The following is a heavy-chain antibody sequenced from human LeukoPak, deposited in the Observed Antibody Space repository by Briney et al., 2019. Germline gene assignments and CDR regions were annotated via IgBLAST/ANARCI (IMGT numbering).Heavy chain of an antibody. D-gene: IGHD3-3*01. J-gene: IGHJ4*02. CDR2: ISGSGGST. CDR3: AKGTLFGVVTSFDF. Sequence: GGSLRLSCAASGFTFSGYAMSWVRQAPGKGLEWVSAISGSGGSTNYADSVKGRFTISRDNSKNTLSLQMNSLGAEDTAVYYCAKGTLFGVVTSFDFWGQGTLVTVSS. CDR1: GFTFSGYA. V-gene: IGHV3-23*01.